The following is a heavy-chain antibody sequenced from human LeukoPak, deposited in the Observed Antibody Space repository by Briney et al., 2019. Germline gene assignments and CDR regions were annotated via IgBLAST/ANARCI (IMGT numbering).Heavy chain of an antibody. CDR2: ISSSGSTI. J-gene: IGHJ4*02. V-gene: IGHV3-11*04. CDR3: AREKGRGVISPYFDY. Sequence: PGGSLRLSCAASGFTFSDYYMSWIRQAPGKGLEWVSYISSSGSTICYADSVKGRFTISRDNAKNTLNLQMNSLRDEDTAVYYCAREKGRGVISPYFDYWGQGVLVTVSS. D-gene: IGHD3-10*01. CDR1: GFTFSDYY.